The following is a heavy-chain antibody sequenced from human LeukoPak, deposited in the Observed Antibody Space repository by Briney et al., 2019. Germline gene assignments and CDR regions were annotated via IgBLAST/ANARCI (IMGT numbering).Heavy chain of an antibody. J-gene: IGHJ4*02. V-gene: IGHV3-23*01. CDR2: ISGSGGST. CDR3: ATSRDYYDSSGYYSDY. D-gene: IGHD3-22*01. CDR1: GFTFSSYA. Sequence: GGSLRLSCAASGFTFSSYAMSWVRQAPGKGLEWVSAISGSGGSTYYADSVKGRFTISRDNSKNTLYLQMNSLRAEDTAVYYCATSRDYYDSSGYYSDYWGQGTLVTVSS.